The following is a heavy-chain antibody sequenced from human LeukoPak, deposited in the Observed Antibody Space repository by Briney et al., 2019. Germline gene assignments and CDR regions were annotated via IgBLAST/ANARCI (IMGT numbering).Heavy chain of an antibody. CDR2: INSDGSST. J-gene: IGHJ6*02. V-gene: IGHV3-74*01. CDR3: ARGRYYGMDV. Sequence: GGSLRLSCAASGFTFNSYWMHWVRQAPGKGLVWVSRINSDGSSTTYADSVKGRFTISRDNAKNTLYLQMNSLRAEDTGVYYCARGRYYGMDVWGQGTTVTVSS. CDR1: GFTFNSYW.